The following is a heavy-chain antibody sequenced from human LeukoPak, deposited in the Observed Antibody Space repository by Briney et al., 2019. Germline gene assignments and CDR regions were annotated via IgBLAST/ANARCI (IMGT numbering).Heavy chain of an antibody. Sequence: GGSLRLSCAASGFTFSSYAMSWVRQAPGKGLEWVSTISGSGGSTYYEDSVKGRFTISRENSKNTLYLQMNSLRAEDTAVYYCAKDIPSYSSGWTLGYWGQGTLVTVSS. V-gene: IGHV3-23*02. CDR2: ISGSGGST. J-gene: IGHJ4*02. D-gene: IGHD6-19*01. CDR3: AKDIPSYSSGWTLGY. CDR1: GFTFSSYA.